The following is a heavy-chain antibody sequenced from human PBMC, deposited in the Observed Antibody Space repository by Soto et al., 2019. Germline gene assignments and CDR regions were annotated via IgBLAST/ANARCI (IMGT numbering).Heavy chain of an antibody. J-gene: IGHJ4*02. CDR3: AKHLQYDSRWPLHY. V-gene: IGHV3-23*01. CDR2: FDGSVGHT. CDR1: GFSFSIYA. D-gene: IGHD6-19*01. Sequence: PGGSLRLSCATSGFSFSIYAVSWVRQAPGKGLEWVSVFDGSVGHTYYTNSVKGRFTISNDNSKNTLFLQMNSLKAEDTAVYFCAKHLQYDSRWPLHYWGQGTLVTVSS.